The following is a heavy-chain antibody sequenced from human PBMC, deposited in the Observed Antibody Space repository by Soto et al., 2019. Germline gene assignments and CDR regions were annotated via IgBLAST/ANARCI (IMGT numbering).Heavy chain of an antibody. CDR1: GFIFSSYS. Sequence: GSLRLSCAASGFIFSSYSMNWVRQAPGKGLEWLSYIYTSGGPTYYADSVKGRFTISRDNAKNSLYLQMNSLRAEDTAVYYCARYDSSGYYWPYYYYGMDVWGQGTTVTVSS. V-gene: IGHV3-48*04. CDR3: ARYDSSGYYWPYYYYGMDV. D-gene: IGHD3-22*01. CDR2: IYTSGGPT. J-gene: IGHJ6*02.